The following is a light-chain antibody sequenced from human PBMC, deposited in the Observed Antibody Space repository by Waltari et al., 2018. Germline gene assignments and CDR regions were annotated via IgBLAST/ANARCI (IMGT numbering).Light chain of an antibody. CDR1: QSVSSN. CDR3: QQYDNWPRT. J-gene: IGKJ1*01. CDR2: GAS. V-gene: IGKV3-15*01. Sequence: ERVMTQSPATLSVSPGERAPLSCRASQSVSSNLAWYQQKPGQAPRLLIYGASTRATGVPARFSGSGSGTDFTLTISSLQSEDFAVYYCQQYDNWPRTFGQGTKVEI.